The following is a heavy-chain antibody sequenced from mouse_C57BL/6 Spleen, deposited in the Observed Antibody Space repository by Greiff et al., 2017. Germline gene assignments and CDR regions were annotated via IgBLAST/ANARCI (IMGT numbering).Heavy chain of an antibody. V-gene: IGHV7-3*01. D-gene: IGHD2-4*01. CDR3: ARSDEITADVFAMGC. CDR1: GFTFTDYY. Sequence: EVQLQQSGGGLVQPGGSLSLSCAASGFTFTDYYMSWVRQPPGKALEWLGFIRNKANGYTTEYSASVQGRFTISRDNSQSILYLQMSALRAEDSATYYCARSDEITADVFAMGCWGQGASVTVAS. J-gene: IGHJ4*01. CDR2: IRNKANGYTT.